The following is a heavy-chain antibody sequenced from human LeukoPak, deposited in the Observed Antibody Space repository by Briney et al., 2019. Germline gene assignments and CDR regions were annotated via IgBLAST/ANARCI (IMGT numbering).Heavy chain of an antibody. J-gene: IGHJ4*02. CDR3: VKDRSAAAGGMFDY. CDR1: EFTFSSYA. D-gene: IGHD6-13*01. CDR2: ISSIGGST. V-gene: IGHV3-64D*09. Sequence: GGGLRLSRSASEFTFSSYAMHWVRQAPGKGVGYVSPISSIGGSTYYTDSAKGRFTISRDNSKNTLYLQMSRLSAEDTAVYYCVKDRSAAAGGMFDYWGQGTLVTVSS.